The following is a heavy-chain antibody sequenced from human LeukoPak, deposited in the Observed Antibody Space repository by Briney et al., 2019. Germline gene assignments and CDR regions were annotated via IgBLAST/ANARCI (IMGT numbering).Heavy chain of an antibody. Sequence: QPGGSLRLSCAASGFTFSSYAMSWVRQAPGKGLEWVSAISGSGGSTYYADSVKGRFTISRDNSKNTLYLQMNSLRAEDTAVYYCAKDATPLLLWFGESVSGYFDHWGQGTLVTVSS. D-gene: IGHD3-10*01. V-gene: IGHV3-23*01. CDR2: ISGSGGST. J-gene: IGHJ4*02. CDR1: GFTFSSYA. CDR3: AKDATPLLLWFGESVSGYFDH.